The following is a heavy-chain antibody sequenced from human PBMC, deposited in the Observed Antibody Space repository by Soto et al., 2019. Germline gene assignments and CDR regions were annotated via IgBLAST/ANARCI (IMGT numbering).Heavy chain of an antibody. CDR3: AKGPYCSSTSCYIDYYYYMDV. CDR1: GFTFSSYA. J-gene: IGHJ6*03. CDR2: ISGSGGST. V-gene: IGHV3-23*01. D-gene: IGHD2-2*02. Sequence: GSLRLSCAASGFTFSSYAMSWVRQAPGKGLEWVSAISGSGGSTYYADSVKGRFTISRDNSKNTLYLQMNSLRAEDTAVYYCAKGPYCSSTSCYIDYYYYMDVWGKGTTVTVSS.